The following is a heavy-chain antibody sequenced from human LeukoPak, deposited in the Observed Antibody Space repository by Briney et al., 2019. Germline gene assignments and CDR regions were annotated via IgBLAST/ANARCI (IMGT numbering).Heavy chain of an antibody. V-gene: IGHV3-48*03. CDR1: GFTFSSYE. CDR2: ISSSGSTI. J-gene: IGHJ5*02. CDR3: AGIYGFRFPFWFDP. D-gene: IGHD3-3*01. Sequence: GGSLRLSCAASGFTFSSYEMNWVRQAPGKGLEWVSYISSSGSTIYYAYSAKGRFTISRDNAKNSLYLQMNSLRAEDTAVYYCAGIYGFRFPFWFDPWGQGTLVTVSS.